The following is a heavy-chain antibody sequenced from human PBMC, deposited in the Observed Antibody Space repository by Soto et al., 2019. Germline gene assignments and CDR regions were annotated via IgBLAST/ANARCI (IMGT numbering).Heavy chain of an antibody. J-gene: IGHJ6*02. CDR1: GGSISSGDYY. CDR2: IYCSGST. Sequence: SETLSLTCTVSGGSISSGDYYWSWIRQPPGKGLEWIGYIYCSGSTYYNPSLKSRVTISVDTSKNQFSLKLSSVTAADTAVYYCARERSGGRHSGMDVWGQGTTVTVSS. V-gene: IGHV4-30-4*01. CDR3: ARERSGGRHSGMDV. D-gene: IGHD3-16*01.